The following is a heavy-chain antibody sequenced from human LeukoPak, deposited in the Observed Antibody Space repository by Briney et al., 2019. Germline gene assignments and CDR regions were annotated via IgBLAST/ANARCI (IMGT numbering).Heavy chain of an antibody. CDR1: GGSISSYY. CDR3: ARDYGIGTPPYYSYYYMDV. Sequence: SETLSLTCTVSGGSISSYYWSWIRQSAGKGLEWVGRIYTSGNTNYNPSLKSRVTMSVDTSKNQFSLRLSFVTAADTAVYYCARDYGIGTPPYYSYYYMDVWGKGTTVTVSS. D-gene: IGHD2-15*01. V-gene: IGHV4-4*07. CDR2: IYTSGNT. J-gene: IGHJ6*03.